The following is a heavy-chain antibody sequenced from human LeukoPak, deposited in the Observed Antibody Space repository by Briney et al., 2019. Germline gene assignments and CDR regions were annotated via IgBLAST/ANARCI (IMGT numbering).Heavy chain of an antibody. Sequence: PSETLSLTCTVSGYSISSGYYWGWVRQPPGKGLGWIGGIYYRGITYYNPSPKSRVTISVDTSKNQLSLKLSSVTAADPAVYYCARVAYRSSWPNWFDPWRQGALATVS. V-gene: IGHV4-38-2*02. CDR2: IYYRGIT. CDR1: GYSISSGYY. D-gene: IGHD6-13*01. J-gene: IGHJ5*02. CDR3: ARVAYRSSWPNWFDP.